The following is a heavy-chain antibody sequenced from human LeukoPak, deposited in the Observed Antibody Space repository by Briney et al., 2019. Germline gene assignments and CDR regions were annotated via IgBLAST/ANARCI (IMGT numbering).Heavy chain of an antibody. Sequence: GGSLRLSCAASRFTVSSNYMNWVRQAPGKGLEWVSVIYGGGSAYYADSVKGRFTISRDSSKNTLYLQMNSLRAEDTAVYYCARDPLGSGWYFDYWGQGTLVTVSS. D-gene: IGHD6-19*01. CDR3: ARDPLGSGWYFDY. CDR2: IYGGGSA. V-gene: IGHV3-66*01. J-gene: IGHJ4*02. CDR1: RFTVSSNY.